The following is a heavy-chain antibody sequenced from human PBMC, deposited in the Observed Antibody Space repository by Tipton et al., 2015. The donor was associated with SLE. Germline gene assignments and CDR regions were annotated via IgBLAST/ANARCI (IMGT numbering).Heavy chain of an antibody. CDR2: ISDTGRS. CDR3: ARVDCSSTSCRQVFDY. Sequence: TLSLTCTVSGGSIRNLYWSWIRQPPGKGLEWIAFISDTGRSDYSPSLRSRVTISIDTSKNQFSLKLRSVTAADTAVYYCARVDCSSTSCRQVFDYWGQGTLVTVSS. CDR1: GGSIRNLY. D-gene: IGHD2-2*01. J-gene: IGHJ4*02. V-gene: IGHV4-59*11.